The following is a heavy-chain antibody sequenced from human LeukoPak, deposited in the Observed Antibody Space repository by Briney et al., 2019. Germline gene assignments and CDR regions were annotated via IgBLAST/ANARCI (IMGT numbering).Heavy chain of an antibody. V-gene: IGHV3-48*04. Sequence: GGSLRLSCAASGSTFRNYGMHWVRQAPGKGLEWVSYISSSGSTIYYADSVKGRFTISRDNAKNSLYLQMNSLRAEDTAVYYCARGKWELLAFDIWGQGTMVTVSS. CDR1: GSTFRNYG. CDR2: ISSSGSTI. D-gene: IGHD1-26*01. CDR3: ARGKWELLAFDI. J-gene: IGHJ3*02.